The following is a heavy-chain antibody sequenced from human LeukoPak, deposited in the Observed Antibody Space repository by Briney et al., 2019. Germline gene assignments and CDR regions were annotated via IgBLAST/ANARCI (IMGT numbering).Heavy chain of an antibody. Sequence: GASVKVSCKSSGYAFSIYGFSWVRQAPGQGLEWVGWINPNSGDTKFAREFQGRVTMTRDTSISTAYMGLSRLRSDDTAVYYCATQRGSYLWGTDFDYWGQGTLVTVSS. J-gene: IGHJ4*02. D-gene: IGHD3-16*01. CDR3: ATQRGSYLWGTDFDY. CDR1: GYAFSIYG. V-gene: IGHV1-2*02. CDR2: INPNSGDT.